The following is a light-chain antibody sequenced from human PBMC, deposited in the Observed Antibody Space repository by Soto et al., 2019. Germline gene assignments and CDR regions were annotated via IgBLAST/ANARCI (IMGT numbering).Light chain of an antibody. Sequence: QSALSQPPSVSGSPGQSVTISCTGTSTDIGSYNRVSWYQQPPGTAPKLIIYEVNNRPSGVPDRFSGAKSVNTAYLTISGLQAEDEADYYCSSYTSRSSLVFGGGTKLTV. CDR3: SSYTSRSSLV. CDR2: EVN. V-gene: IGLV2-18*02. J-gene: IGLJ2*01. CDR1: STDIGSYNR.